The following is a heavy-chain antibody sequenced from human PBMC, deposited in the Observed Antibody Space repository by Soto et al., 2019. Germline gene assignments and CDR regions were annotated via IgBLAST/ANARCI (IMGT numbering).Heavy chain of an antibody. V-gene: IGHV4-39*01. CDR1: GGSISSSSYY. Sequence: QLQLQESGPGLVKPSETLSLTCTVSGGSISSSSYYWGWIRQPPGKGLEWIGSIYYSGSTYYNPSLKSRVTIPVDTSKNQFSLKLGSVPAADTAVYYCARHGGLWDWFDPWGQGTLVTVSS. CDR2: IYYSGST. J-gene: IGHJ5*02. CDR3: ARHGGLWDWFDP. D-gene: IGHD2-21*01.